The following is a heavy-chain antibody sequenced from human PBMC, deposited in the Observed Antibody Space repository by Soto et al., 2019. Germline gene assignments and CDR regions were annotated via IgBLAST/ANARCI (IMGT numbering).Heavy chain of an antibody. CDR1: EGTFNNYA. J-gene: IGHJ4*02. CDR3: ARDDALRETSGYFYLDY. D-gene: IGHD3-22*01. V-gene: IGHV1-69*06. Sequence: QVQLVQSGAEVQKPGSSVRVSCKTSEGTFNNYAISWVRQAPGQGLEWMGGIIPLFDAVKYAQKFQGRVTITADKSTSTAYRELHTLTSEDTAVYYCARDDALRETSGYFYLDYWGQGTPVTVTS. CDR2: IIPLFDAV.